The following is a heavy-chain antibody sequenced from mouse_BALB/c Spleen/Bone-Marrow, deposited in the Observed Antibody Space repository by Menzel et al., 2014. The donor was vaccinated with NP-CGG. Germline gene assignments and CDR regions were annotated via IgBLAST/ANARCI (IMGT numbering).Heavy chain of an antibody. CDR3: ARSDYYGSSYKAWFTY. CDR2: IYPYNGGT. J-gene: IGHJ3*01. V-gene: IGHV1-26*01. D-gene: IGHD1-1*01. CDR1: GYSFTGYT. Sequence: VESGTSMKISCKASGYSFTGYTMNWVKQSHGKNLEWIGLIYPYNGGTTYNQKFKGKATFTIDKASSTAYMELLSLTSEDSAVYYCARSDYYGSSYKAWFTYWGQGTLVTVSA.